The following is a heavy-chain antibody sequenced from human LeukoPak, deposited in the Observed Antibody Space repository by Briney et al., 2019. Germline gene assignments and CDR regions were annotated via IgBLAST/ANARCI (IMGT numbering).Heavy chain of an antibody. V-gene: IGHV3-7*01. CDR1: GFTFSSYW. CDR3: ARDRRDGYNVLDY. CDR2: IKQDGSEK. Sequence: GGSLRLSCAASGFTFSSYWMSWVRQAPGEGLEWVANIKQDGSEKYYVDSVKGRFTISRDNAKNSLYLEMNSLRAEDTAMYYCARDRRDGYNVLDYWGQGTLVTVSS. D-gene: IGHD5-24*01. J-gene: IGHJ4*02.